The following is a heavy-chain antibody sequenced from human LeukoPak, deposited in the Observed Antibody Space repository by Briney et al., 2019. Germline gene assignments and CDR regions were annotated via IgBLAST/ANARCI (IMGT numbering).Heavy chain of an antibody. CDR3: ARHWTYYDYVWGSYRPYYFDY. D-gene: IGHD3-16*02. Sequence: PSETLSLTCAVYGGSFSGYYWSWIRQPPGKGLEWIGEINHSGSTNYNPSLKSRVTISVDTSKNQFSLKLGSVTAADTAVYYCARHWTYYDYVWGSYRPYYFDYWGQGTLVTVSS. V-gene: IGHV4-34*01. CDR1: GGSFSGYY. J-gene: IGHJ4*02. CDR2: INHSGST.